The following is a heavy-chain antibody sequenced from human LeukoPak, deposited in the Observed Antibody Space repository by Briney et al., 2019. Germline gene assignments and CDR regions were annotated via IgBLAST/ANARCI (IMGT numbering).Heavy chain of an antibody. J-gene: IGHJ5*02. CDR2: IKSKTDGGTT. CDR1: GFTFSNAW. Sequence: GGSLRLSCAASGFTFSNAWMSWVRQAPGKGLEWVGRIKSKTDGGTTDYAAPVKGRFTISRDDSKNTLYLQMNSLLTEDTAVYSRTTAGIGVAGRGRNWFDPWGQGTLVTVSS. D-gene: IGHD6-19*01. CDR3: TTAGIGVAGRGRNWFDP. V-gene: IGHV3-15*01.